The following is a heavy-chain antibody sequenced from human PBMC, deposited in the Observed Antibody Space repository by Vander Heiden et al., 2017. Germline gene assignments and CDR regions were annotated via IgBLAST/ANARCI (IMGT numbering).Heavy chain of an antibody. CDR1: GFTVTGFA. CDR2: ISGSGGST. V-gene: IGHV3-23*01. J-gene: IGHJ5*02. CDR3: AKGQEAHLDNWFDP. Sequence: EVQLLVSGGGLVQPGGSLGLSCAASGFTVTGFAMRWVRQAPGKGLEWVSAISGSGGSTYYADSVKGRFTISRDNSKNTLYLQMNSLRAEDTAVYYCAKGQEAHLDNWFDPWGQGTLVTVSS.